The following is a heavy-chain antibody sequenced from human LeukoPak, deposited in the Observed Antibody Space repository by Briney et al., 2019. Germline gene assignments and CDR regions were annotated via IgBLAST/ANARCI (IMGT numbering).Heavy chain of an antibody. Sequence: ASVKVSCKVSGYTLSKLSIHWVRQAPGKGLEWMGSFDPEDGETIYAQKFQGRVTMTEDTSPDAAYMELRSLRSDDTAVYYCARAQSERFYGMDVWGQGTTVTVSS. CDR2: FDPEDGET. CDR1: GYTLSKLS. V-gene: IGHV1-24*01. D-gene: IGHD1-1*01. J-gene: IGHJ6*02. CDR3: ARAQSERFYGMDV.